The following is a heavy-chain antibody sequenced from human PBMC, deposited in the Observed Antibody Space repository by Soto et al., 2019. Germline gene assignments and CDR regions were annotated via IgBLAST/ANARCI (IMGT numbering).Heavy chain of an antibody. Sequence: EVQLVESGGGLIPPGGSLRLSCAASGFLVNSAYMTWVRQAPGKGLEWLSMINSDGSTLYAESVKGRFTISRDNSKNRLGLQMNSLRAEDTAVYYCARSGYSFAWGYWGQGTLVIVTS. CDR3: ARSGYSFAWGY. V-gene: IGHV3-53*01. CDR2: INSDGST. D-gene: IGHD5-18*01. CDR1: GFLVNSAY. J-gene: IGHJ4*02.